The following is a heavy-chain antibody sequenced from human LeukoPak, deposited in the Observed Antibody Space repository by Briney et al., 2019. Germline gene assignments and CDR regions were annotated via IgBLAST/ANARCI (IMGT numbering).Heavy chain of an antibody. V-gene: IGHV4-59*08. Sequence: SETLSLTCTVSGGSTSSDYWSWIRQSPGKGLEWVGYVYNSGDTGKNPSLKSRVTILLDTSKNQCSLKLTSVSAADTAVYYCARVRNNWFDPWGQGTLVTVSS. CDR2: VYNSGDT. CDR1: GGSTSSDY. CDR3: ARVRNNWFDP. J-gene: IGHJ5*02.